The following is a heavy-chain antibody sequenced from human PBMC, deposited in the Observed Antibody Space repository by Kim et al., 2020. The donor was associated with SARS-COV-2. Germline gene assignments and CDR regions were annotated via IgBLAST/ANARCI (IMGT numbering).Heavy chain of an antibody. CDR1: GGSISSSSYY. Sequence: SETLSLTCTVSGGSISSSSYYWGWIRQPPGKGLEWIGSIYYSGSTYYNPSLKSRVTISIDTSKNQFSLKLSSVTAADTAVYYCARLEHTAMVGAYWGQGTLVTVSS. CDR2: IYYSGST. J-gene: IGHJ4*02. D-gene: IGHD5-18*01. V-gene: IGHV4-39*01. CDR3: ARLEHTAMVGAY.